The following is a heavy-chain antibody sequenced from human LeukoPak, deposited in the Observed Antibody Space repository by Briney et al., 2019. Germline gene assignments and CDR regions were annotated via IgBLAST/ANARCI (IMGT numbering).Heavy chain of an antibody. J-gene: IGHJ4*02. Sequence: PGGSLRLSCAASGFAFSNYAMSWVRQAPGKGLEWVSSLRGGGDSIYYADSVMGRFTIARDNSKNTLYLQMNSLRAEDTAVYYCAKAVRSMVTGGGYFDSWGQGTLVTVSS. CDR3: AKAVRSMVTGGGYFDS. V-gene: IGHV3-23*01. CDR1: GFAFSNYA. D-gene: IGHD3-10*01. CDR2: LRGGGDSI.